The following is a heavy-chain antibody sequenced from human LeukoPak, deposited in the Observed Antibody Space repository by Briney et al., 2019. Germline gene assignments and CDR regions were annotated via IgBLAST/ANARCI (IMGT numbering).Heavy chain of an antibody. CDR1: GGSISSGSYY. D-gene: IGHD3-22*01. Sequence: PSQTLSLTCTVSGGSISSGSYYWSWIPQPAGKGLEWIVRIYTSGSTNYNPSLKTRALISVDTSKNQFSLKLSSVPGADTAVYYCARDDSVVVMASDAFDIWGQGTMVTVSS. J-gene: IGHJ3*02. CDR3: ARDDSVVVMASDAFDI. V-gene: IGHV4-61*02. CDR2: IYTSGST.